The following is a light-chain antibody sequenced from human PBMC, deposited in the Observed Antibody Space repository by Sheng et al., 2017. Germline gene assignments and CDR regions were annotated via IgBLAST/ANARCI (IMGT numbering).Light chain of an antibody. CDR2: DAG. J-gene: IGKJ4*01. Sequence: EIVLTQSPGTLSLSPGERATLSCRASQSVSSSYLAWYQQKLGQAPSLLIYDAGTRATGIPARFSGSGSETDFTLTISRLEPEDFAVYYCQQYGSSPLTFGGGTKVEIK. CDR3: QQYGSSPLT. V-gene: IGKV3-20*01. CDR1: QSVSSSY.